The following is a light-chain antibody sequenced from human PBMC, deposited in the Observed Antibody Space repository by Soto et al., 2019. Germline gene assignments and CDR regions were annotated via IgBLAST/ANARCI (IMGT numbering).Light chain of an antibody. Sequence: HSVLTQPASVSGSPGQSITISCTGTSSDVGAYNYVSWYQQHPGKALKLMIYDVNNRPSGVSNRFSGSKSGNTASLTISGLQAEDEADYYCSSYTSSSTEVFGTGTKVTVL. CDR2: DVN. J-gene: IGLJ1*01. V-gene: IGLV2-14*01. CDR3: SSYTSSSTEV. CDR1: SSDVGAYNY.